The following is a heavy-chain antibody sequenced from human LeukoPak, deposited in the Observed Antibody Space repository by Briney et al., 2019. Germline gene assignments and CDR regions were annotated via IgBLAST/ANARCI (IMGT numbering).Heavy chain of an antibody. Sequence: TGGSLRLSCAASGFTFSSYAMSWVRQAPGKGLEWVGRIKNKADAGTAEYAAPVKSGFSISRDDSKNTVYLQMNSLETEDTAMYYCTTEGLPGSFDYWGQGTLVTVSS. CDR1: GFTFSSYA. CDR2: IKNKADAGTA. D-gene: IGHD4-11*01. CDR3: TTEGLPGSFDY. V-gene: IGHV3-15*01. J-gene: IGHJ4*02.